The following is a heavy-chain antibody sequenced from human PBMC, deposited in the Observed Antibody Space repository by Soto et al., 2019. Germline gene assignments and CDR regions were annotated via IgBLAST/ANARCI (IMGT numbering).Heavy chain of an antibody. J-gene: IGHJ2*01. Sequence: QLQLQESGPGLVKPSETLSLTCTVSGGSISSSSYYWGWIRQPPGKGLEWIGSIYYSGSTYYNPSLKSRVTISVDTSKNQFSLKLSSVTAADTAVYYCARSGYYYDSSGPGRFDLWGRGTLVTVSS. CDR1: GGSISSSSYY. V-gene: IGHV4-39*01. D-gene: IGHD3-22*01. CDR3: ARSGYYYDSSGPGRFDL. CDR2: IYYSGST.